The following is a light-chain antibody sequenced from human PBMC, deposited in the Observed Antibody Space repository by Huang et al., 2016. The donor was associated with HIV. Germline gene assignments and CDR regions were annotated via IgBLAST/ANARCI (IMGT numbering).Light chain of an antibody. CDR2: DVS. CDR1: QALLKNYGNIN. CDR3: AQNTQFPLT. Sequence: DIVMTQTSSLSVSPGQSASISCNSSQALLKNYGNINLSWYLQKPGQPPQLLIYDVSHRLSGVPDRISGSGSGARFTLSISRVEAGDIGIYYCAQNTQFPLTFGGGT. V-gene: IGKV2D-29*01. J-gene: IGKJ4*01.